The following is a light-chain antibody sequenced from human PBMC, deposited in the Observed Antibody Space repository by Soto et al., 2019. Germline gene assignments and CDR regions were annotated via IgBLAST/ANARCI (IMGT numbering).Light chain of an antibody. Sequence: QPVLTQSSSASASLGSSVKLTCTLSSGHSSYIIAWHQQQPGKAPRYLMKLEGSGSYNKGSGVPDRFSGSSSGADRYLTISSLRFEDEADYYCETWASNARVFGGGTQLTVL. J-gene: IGLJ3*02. V-gene: IGLV4-60*02. CDR2: LEGSGSY. CDR1: SGHSSYI. CDR3: ETWASNARV.